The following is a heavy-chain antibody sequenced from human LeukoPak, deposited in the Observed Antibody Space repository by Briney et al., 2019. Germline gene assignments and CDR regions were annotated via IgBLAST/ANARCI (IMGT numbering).Heavy chain of an antibody. D-gene: IGHD6-13*01. CDR1: GYTFTSYG. V-gene: IGHV1-2*02. J-gene: IGHJ5*02. CDR3: ARDTAAAGTYSRFDP. Sequence: GASVKVSCKASGYTFTSYGISWVRQAPGQGLEWMGWINPKSGVTNYAQKFQGRVTMTRDTSISTAYMDMSSLRSDDTAVYYCARDTAAAGTYSRFDPWGQGTLVTVSS. CDR2: INPKSGVT.